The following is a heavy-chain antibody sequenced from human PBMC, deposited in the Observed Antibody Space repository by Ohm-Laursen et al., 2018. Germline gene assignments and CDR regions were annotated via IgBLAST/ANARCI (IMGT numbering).Heavy chain of an antibody. D-gene: IGHD2-2*02. J-gene: IGHJ4*02. CDR2: ISSDGSNK. Sequence: SLRLSCTASGFTFSSYGMHWVRQAPGKGLEWVAVISSDGSNKYYADSVKGRFTISRDNSKNTVTLQMNSLRPEDTAVYYCAKDPRSFCTSTSCYTAFDYWGQGTLVTVSS. CDR3: AKDPRSFCTSTSCYTAFDY. V-gene: IGHV3-30*18. CDR1: GFTFSSYG.